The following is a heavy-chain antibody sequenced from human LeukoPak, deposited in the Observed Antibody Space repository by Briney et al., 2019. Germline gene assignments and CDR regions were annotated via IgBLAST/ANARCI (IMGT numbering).Heavy chain of an antibody. Sequence: GGSLRLSCAASGFTFSDYYMSWIRQTPGKGLEWVSCISSSGSTIYYADSAKGRFTISRDNTKNSLYLQMNSLRAEDTAVYYCARDERFYGDLDYWGQGTLVTVSS. J-gene: IGHJ4*02. D-gene: IGHD4-17*01. CDR1: GFTFSDYY. CDR2: ISSSGSTI. CDR3: ARDERFYGDLDY. V-gene: IGHV3-11*04.